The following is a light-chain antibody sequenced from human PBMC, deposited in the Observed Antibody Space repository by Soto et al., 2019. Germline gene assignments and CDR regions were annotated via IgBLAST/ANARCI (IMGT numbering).Light chain of an antibody. CDR2: GTS. J-gene: IGKJ1*01. V-gene: IGKV3-15*01. CDR1: QSVSSSY. Sequence: EIVLTQSPGTLSLSPGERATLSCRASQSVSSSYLAWYQQKPGQAPRLLIYGTSTRATGIPARFSGSGSGTDFTLTISSLQFEDFAVYYCQQYNNWPRTFGQGTKVDI. CDR3: QQYNNWPRT.